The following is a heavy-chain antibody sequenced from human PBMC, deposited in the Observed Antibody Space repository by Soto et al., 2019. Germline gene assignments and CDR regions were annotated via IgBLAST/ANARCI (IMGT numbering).Heavy chain of an antibody. CDR1: GGTVSTYA. J-gene: IGHJ4*02. D-gene: IGHD5-12*01. CDR3: AGGIELCLRRINNGYSG. V-gene: IGHV1-69*12. CDR2: IVPMFGTA. Sequence: QVQLVQSGAEVKKPESSVKVSCKAPGGTVSTYAISWVRQAPGQGLEWMGGIVPMFGTANYAQRFQDRVTITEDESTNTVYMERSSLRSDDTAVYFCAGGIELCLRRINNGYSGWGQGTLVTVSS.